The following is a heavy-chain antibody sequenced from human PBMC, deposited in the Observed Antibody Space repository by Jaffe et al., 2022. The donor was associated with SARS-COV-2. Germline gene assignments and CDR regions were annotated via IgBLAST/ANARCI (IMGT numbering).Heavy chain of an antibody. J-gene: IGHJ6*02. V-gene: IGHV4-34*01. CDR1: GGSFSGYY. CDR3: ARGKDCSSTSCPPQARGYYYGMDV. Sequence: QVQLQQWGAGLLKPSETLSLTCAVYGGSFSGYYWSWIRQPPGKGLEWIGEINHSGSTNYNPSLKSRVTISVDTSKNQFSLKLSSVTAADTAVYYCARGKDCSSTSCPPQARGYYYGMDVWGQGTTVTVSS. D-gene: IGHD2-2*01. CDR2: INHSGST.